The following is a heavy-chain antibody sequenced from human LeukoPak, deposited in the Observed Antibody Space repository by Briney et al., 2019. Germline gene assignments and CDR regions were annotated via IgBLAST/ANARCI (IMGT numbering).Heavy chain of an antibody. CDR1: GGSISSGGYY. V-gene: IGHV4-31*03. CDR2: IYYSGST. Sequence: SQTLSPTCTVSGGSISSGGYYWSWIRQHPGKGLEWIGYIYYSGSTYYNPSLKSRVTISVDTSKNQFSLKLSSVTAADTAVCYCARVGFGELLFDYWGQGTLVTVSS. D-gene: IGHD3-10*01. CDR3: ARVGFGELLFDY. J-gene: IGHJ4*02.